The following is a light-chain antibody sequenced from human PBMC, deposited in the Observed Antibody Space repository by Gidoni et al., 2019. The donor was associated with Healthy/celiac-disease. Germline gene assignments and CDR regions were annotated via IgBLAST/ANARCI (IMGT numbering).Light chain of an antibody. J-gene: IGKJ2*01. CDR3: QQSYSTPYA. CDR2: AAS. V-gene: IGKV1-39*01. Sequence: DIQMTQSSSSLSASVAYRVTITCRASQSIICYLNWYQQKQGKAPKLLIYAASSLQSGVPSRFSGSGSVTDYTLTISSLQPEDFATYYCQQSYSTPYAFGQGTKLEIK. CDR1: QSIICY.